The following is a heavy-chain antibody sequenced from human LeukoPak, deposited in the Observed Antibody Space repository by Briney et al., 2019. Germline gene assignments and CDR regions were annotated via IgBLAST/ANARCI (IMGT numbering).Heavy chain of an antibody. V-gene: IGHV4-38-2*02. CDR3: ARVVAAAGNNWFDP. CDR1: GYSISTGYY. Sequence: PSETLSLTCTVSGYSISTGYYWGWIRQPPGKGLEWIGSIYHSGDTFYNPSLNSRVTISVDTSKNQFSLKLNSVTAADTAVYYCARVVAAAGNNWFDPWGQGTLVTVSS. CDR2: IYHSGDT. D-gene: IGHD6-25*01. J-gene: IGHJ5*02.